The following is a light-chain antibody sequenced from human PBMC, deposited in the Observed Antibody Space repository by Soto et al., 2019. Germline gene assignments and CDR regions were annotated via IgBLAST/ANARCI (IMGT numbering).Light chain of an antibody. CDR2: RNT. V-gene: IGLV1-40*01. J-gene: IGLJ2*01. CDR3: QSFDSSLSSLV. CDR1: SSNIGAGFE. Sequence: QSVLTQPPSVSGAPGQRVTISCTGSSSNIGAGFEVHWYQQFPGKAPKLLISRNTNRPSGVPDRFSGSRSGTSASLAITGLQAVDEADYYCQSFDSSLSSLVFGGGTKLTVL.